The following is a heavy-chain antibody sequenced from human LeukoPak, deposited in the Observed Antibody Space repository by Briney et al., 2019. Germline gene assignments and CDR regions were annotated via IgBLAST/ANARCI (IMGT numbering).Heavy chain of an antibody. CDR3: ARDHCSGGSCYDDAFDI. V-gene: IGHV1-8*03. J-gene: IGHJ3*02. CDR2: MNPNSGNT. Sequence: ASVKVSCKASGYTFTSYDINWVRQATGQGLEWMGWMNPNSGNTGYAQKFQGRVTITRNTSISTAYMELSSLRSEDTAVYYCARDHCSGGSCYDDAFDIWGQGTMVTVSS. CDR1: GYTFTSYD. D-gene: IGHD2-15*01.